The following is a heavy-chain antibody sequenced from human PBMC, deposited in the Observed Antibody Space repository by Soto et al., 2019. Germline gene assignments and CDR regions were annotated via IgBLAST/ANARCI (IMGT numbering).Heavy chain of an antibody. CDR2: TYYRSKWYN. D-gene: IGHD1-7*01. CDR1: GDSVSSNSAA. J-gene: IGHJ6*02. V-gene: IGHV6-1*01. CDR3: ARLNWNSPMGEFGMDV. Sequence: PSQTLSLTCAISGDSVSSNSAAWNWIRQSPSRGLEWLGRTYYRSKWYNDYAVSVKSRITINPDTSKNQFSLQLNSVTPEDTAVYYCARLNWNSPMGEFGMDVWGQGTKVTVSS.